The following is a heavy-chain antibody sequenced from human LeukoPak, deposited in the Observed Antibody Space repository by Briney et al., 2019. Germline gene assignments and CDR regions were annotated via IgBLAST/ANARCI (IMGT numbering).Heavy chain of an antibody. J-gene: IGHJ4*02. D-gene: IGHD3-10*01. CDR3: ARRVIRGIGPDY. CDR1: GGSISSSSYH. CDR2: IYYSGST. Sequence: SETLSLTCTVSGGSISSSSYHWDWIRQPPGKGLEWIGVIYYSGSTYYNPSLNSRVTISADTSKNQFSLKLSSVTAADTAVYYCARRVIRGIGPDYWGQGTLVTVSS. V-gene: IGHV4-39*01.